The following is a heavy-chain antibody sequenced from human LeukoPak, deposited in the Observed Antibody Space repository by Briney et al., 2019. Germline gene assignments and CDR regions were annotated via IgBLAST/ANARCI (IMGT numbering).Heavy chain of an antibody. J-gene: IGHJ3*02. CDR3: ARESRVGGDAFDI. CDR2: ISSSSSYI. D-gene: IGHD1-26*01. V-gene: IGHV3-21*01. CDR1: GFTFSSYS. Sequence: PGGSLRLSCAASGFTFSSYSMNWVRQAPGKGLEWVSSISSSSSYIYYADSVKGRFTISRENAKNSLYLQMNRLRAEDTAVYYCARESRVGGDAFDIWGQGTMVTVSS.